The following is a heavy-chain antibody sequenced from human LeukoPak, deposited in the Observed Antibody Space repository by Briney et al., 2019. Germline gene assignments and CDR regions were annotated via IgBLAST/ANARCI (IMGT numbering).Heavy chain of an antibody. CDR3: ARKEWVPYYFDY. CDR2: ISYSGST. D-gene: IGHD3-3*01. CDR1: GDSISNYY. V-gene: IGHV4-59*01. Sequence: SETLSLTCTVSGDSISNYYWSWIRPPPGRGLEWVGYISYSGSTNYSPSLKSRVTISVDTSKNQFSLKLTSVTAADTAVYYCARKEWVPYYFDYWGQGTLVTVSS. J-gene: IGHJ4*02.